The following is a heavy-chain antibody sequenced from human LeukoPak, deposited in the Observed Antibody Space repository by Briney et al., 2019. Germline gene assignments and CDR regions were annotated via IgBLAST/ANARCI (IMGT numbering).Heavy chain of an antibody. CDR1: GGSISSGDYY. J-gene: IGHJ4*02. CDR2: IYYSGST. D-gene: IGHD6-13*01. V-gene: IGHV4-30-4*01. Sequence: SETLSLTCTVSGGSISSGDYYWSWIRQPPGKGLEWIGYIYYSGSTYYNPSLKSRVTISVDTSKNQFSLKLSSVTAADTAVYYCARHRAQGGPAAGTVDYWGQGTLVTVSS. CDR3: ARHRAQGGPAAGTVDY.